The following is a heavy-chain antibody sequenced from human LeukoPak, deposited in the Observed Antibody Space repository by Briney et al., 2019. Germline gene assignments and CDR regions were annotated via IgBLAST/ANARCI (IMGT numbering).Heavy chain of an antibody. D-gene: IGHD6-6*01. Sequence: PGGSLRLSCAASGFTFSNYVMGWVRQPPGEGLQWVSVISGSGITTYYARSVKGRFTISRDNSKNTLYLQMNNLRAEGTAIYYCAKTGLYSSSSRGYLDYWGQGTLVTVSS. CDR3: AKTGLYSSSSRGYLDY. V-gene: IGHV3-23*01. J-gene: IGHJ4*02. CDR1: GFTFSNYV. CDR2: ISGSGITT.